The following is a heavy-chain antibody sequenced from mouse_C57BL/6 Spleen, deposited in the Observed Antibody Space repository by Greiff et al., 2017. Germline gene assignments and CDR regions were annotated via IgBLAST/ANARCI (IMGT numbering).Heavy chain of an antibody. D-gene: IGHD1-1*01. Sequence: QVQLQQSGPGLVQPSQSLSITCTVSGFSLTSYGVHWVRQSPGKGLEWLGVIWSGGSTDYNAAFISRLSISKDNSKSQVFFKMNSLQADDTAIYYCARPHYYGSSPYWYFDVWGTGTTVTVSS. J-gene: IGHJ1*03. CDR2: IWSGGST. V-gene: IGHV2-2*01. CDR1: GFSLTSYG. CDR3: ARPHYYGSSPYWYFDV.